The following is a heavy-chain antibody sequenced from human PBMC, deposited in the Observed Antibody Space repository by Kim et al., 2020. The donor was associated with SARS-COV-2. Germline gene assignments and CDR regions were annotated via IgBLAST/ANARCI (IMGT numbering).Heavy chain of an antibody. Sequence: ASVKVSCKASGYTFTGYYMHWVRQAPGQGLEWMGWINPNSGGTNYAQKFQGRVTMTRDTSISTAYMELSRLRSDDTAVYYCARGPPYDFWSGSGHPGPGYYYGMDVWGQGTTVTVSS. D-gene: IGHD3-3*01. V-gene: IGHV1-2*02. CDR1: GYTFTGYY. CDR2: INPNSGGT. J-gene: IGHJ6*02. CDR3: ARGPPYDFWSGSGHPGPGYYYGMDV.